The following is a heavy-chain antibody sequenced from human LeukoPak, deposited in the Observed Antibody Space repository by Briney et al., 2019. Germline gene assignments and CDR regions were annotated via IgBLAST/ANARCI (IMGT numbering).Heavy chain of an antibody. CDR1: GGSISSGSYY. J-gene: IGHJ6*03. V-gene: IGHV4-61*02. D-gene: IGHD3-10*01. CDR3: ARGVGSGKRPAKGNYYMDV. Sequence: PSQTLPLTCTVSGGSISSGSYYWSWIRQPAGKGLEWIGRIYTSGSTNYNPSLKSRVTISVDTSKNQFSLKLSSVTAADTAVYYCARGVGSGKRPAKGNYYMDVWGKGTTVTISS. CDR2: IYTSGST.